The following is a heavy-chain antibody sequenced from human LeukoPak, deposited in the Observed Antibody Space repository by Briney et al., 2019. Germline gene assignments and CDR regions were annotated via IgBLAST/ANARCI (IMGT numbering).Heavy chain of an antibody. CDR1: GHTFTGYY. V-gene: IGHV1-2*02. J-gene: IGHJ4*02. CDR3: AGRPDTAIVPIFDY. Sequence: ASVKVSCKASGHTFTGYYLHWVRQAPGQGLEWTGWINPNSGGTNYAQKFQGRVTMTGDTSISTAYMELSRLSFDDTAIYYCAGRPDTAIVPIFDYWGQGTLVTVSA. D-gene: IGHD5-18*01. CDR2: INPNSGGT.